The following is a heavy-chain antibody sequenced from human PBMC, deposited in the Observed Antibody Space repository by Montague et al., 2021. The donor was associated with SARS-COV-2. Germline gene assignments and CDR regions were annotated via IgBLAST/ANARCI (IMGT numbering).Heavy chain of an antibody. D-gene: IGHD6-19*01. V-gene: IGHV4-31*03. Sequence: TLSLTCTVSGGSINSGGYYWSWIRQHPGRGLEWIGYFYYSGSTYYDPSLKSRLTISVDTSKNQFSLKLSSVTAADTAVYYCARVHFVSSGWYPDAFDIRGQGTMVTVSS. CDR3: ARVHFVSSGWYPDAFDI. CDR1: GGSINSGGYY. J-gene: IGHJ3*02. CDR2: FYYSGST.